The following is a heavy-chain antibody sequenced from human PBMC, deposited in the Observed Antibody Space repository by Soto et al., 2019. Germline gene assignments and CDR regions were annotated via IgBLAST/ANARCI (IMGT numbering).Heavy chain of an antibody. CDR3: AKVGGCTNGVWYYNYYYVMDV. CDR2: ISYDGSNK. D-gene: IGHD2-8*01. V-gene: IGHV3-30*18. J-gene: IGHJ6*02. CDR1: GFTFSSYG. Sequence: GGSLRLSCAASGFTFSSYGMHWVRQAPDKGLEWVAVISYDGSNKYYADSVKGRFTISRDNSKNTLYLQMNSLRAEDTAVYYCAKVGGCTNGVWYYNYYYVMDVWGQGTTVTVSS.